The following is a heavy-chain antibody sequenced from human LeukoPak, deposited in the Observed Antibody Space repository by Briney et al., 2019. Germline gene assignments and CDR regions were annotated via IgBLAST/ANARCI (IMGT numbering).Heavy chain of an antibody. CDR2: ISSSSSTI. V-gene: IGHV3-48*02. D-gene: IGHD3-10*01. CDR1: GFTFSSYS. Sequence: GGSLRLSCAASGFTFSSYSMNWVRQAPGKGLEWVSYISSSSSTIYYADSVKGRFTISRDNAKNSLYLQMNSLREEDTAVYYCARESYGSGSYFYYFDYWGQGTLVTVSS. CDR3: ARESYGSGSYFYYFDY. J-gene: IGHJ4*02.